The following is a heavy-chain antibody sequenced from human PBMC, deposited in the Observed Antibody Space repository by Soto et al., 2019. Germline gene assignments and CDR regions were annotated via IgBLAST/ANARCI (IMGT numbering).Heavy chain of an antibody. CDR1: GCAFSSYA. V-gene: IGHV1-69*13. CDR3: ARGPDIVATGKYYFDA. D-gene: IGHD5-12*01. CDR2: IIPIFGTA. J-gene: IGHJ4*02. Sequence: SVKVSCKASGCAFSSYAISWVRQAPGQGLEWMGGIIPIFGTANYAQKFQGRVTITADESTSTAYMELSSLRSEDTAVYYCARGPDIVATGKYYFDAWGQGNLVTVSS.